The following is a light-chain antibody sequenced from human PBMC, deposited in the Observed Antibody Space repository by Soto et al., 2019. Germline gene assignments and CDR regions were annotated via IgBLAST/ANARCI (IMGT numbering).Light chain of an antibody. V-gene: IGKV2-28*01. CDR3: MQALHTPT. J-gene: IGKJ4*01. Sequence: DIVMTQSPLSLPVTPGEPASISCRSSQSLLHSNGYNYLDWYLQKPGQSPQLLIYLGSNRASGVPERFSGSGSRTYCTLKISRVEAEDVGVYYCMQALHTPTFGGGTKVEIK. CDR2: LGS. CDR1: QSLLHSNGYNY.